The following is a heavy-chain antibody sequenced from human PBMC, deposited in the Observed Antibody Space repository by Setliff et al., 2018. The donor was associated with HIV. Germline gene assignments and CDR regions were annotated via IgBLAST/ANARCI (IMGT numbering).Heavy chain of an antibody. D-gene: IGHD3-16*01. CDR1: GYMFIAYG. CDR2: IGPYNDRT. Sequence: ASVKVSCKTSGYMFIAYGMSWVRRAPGQGLEWMGWIGPYNDRTEYAQKFQGRVSLTIDTSASTAYMELRSLRSDDTAVYYCARDDGGYNYAEALDVWGQGTMVTVSS. V-gene: IGHV1-18*01. CDR3: ARDDGGYNYAEALDV. J-gene: IGHJ3*01.